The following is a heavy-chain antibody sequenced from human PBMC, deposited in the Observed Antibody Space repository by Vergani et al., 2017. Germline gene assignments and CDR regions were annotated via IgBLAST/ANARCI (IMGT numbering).Heavy chain of an antibody. CDR1: GFTFRNYG. Sequence: VQLVESGGGLVQPGGSLGLSCAASGFTFRNYGMHWVRQAPGQGLEWMGIINPSGGSTSYAQKFQGRVTMTRDTSTSTVYMELSSLRSEDTAVYYCTRGWYYDSIAYWAYWGQGTLVTVSS. CDR3: TRGWYYDSIAYWAY. V-gene: IGHV1-46*03. J-gene: IGHJ4*02. D-gene: IGHD3-22*01. CDR2: INPSGGST.